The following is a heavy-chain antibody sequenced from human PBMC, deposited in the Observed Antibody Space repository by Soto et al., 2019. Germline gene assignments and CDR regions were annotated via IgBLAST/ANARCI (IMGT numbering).Heavy chain of an antibody. CDR2: ISSSSSTI. Sequence: GGSLRLSCAASGFTFSSYSMNWVRQAPGKGLEWVSYISSSSSTIYYADSVKGRFTISRDNSKNTLYLQMSSLRAEDTAVYYCAKSVYNWNDGFFDYWGQGTLVTVSS. CDR3: AKSVYNWNDGFFDY. CDR1: GFTFSSYS. D-gene: IGHD1-1*01. V-gene: IGHV3-48*01. J-gene: IGHJ4*02.